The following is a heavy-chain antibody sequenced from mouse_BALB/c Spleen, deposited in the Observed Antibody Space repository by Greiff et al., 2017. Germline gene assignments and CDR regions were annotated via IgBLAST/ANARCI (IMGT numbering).Heavy chain of an antibody. CDR2: ISSGSSTI. V-gene: IGHV5-17*02. Sequence: DVMLVESGGGLVQPGGSRKLSCAASGFTFSSFGMHWVRQAPEKGLEWVAYISSGSSTIYYADTVKGRFTISRDNPKNTLFLQMTSLRSEDTAMYYCARSHYGSNYHWYFDVWGAGTTVTVSS. CDR3: ARSHYGSNYHWYFDV. CDR1: GFTFSSFG. D-gene: IGHD1-1*01. J-gene: IGHJ1*01.